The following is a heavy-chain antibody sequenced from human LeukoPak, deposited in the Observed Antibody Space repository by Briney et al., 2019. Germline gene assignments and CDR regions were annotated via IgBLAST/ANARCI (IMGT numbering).Heavy chain of an antibody. D-gene: IGHD3-3*01. V-gene: IGHV3-7*01. CDR1: GFTFSSYW. Sequence: PGGSLRLSCAASGFTFSSYWMSWVRQAPGKGLEWVANIKQDGSEKYYVDSVKGRFAISRDNAKNSLYLQMNSLRAEDTAVYYCAREVFDFWSGYRNWFDPWGQGTLVTVSS. CDR2: IKQDGSEK. CDR3: AREVFDFWSGYRNWFDP. J-gene: IGHJ5*02.